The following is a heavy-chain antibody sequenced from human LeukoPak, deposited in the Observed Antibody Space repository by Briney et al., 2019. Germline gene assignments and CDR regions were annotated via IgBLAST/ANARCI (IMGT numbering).Heavy chain of an antibody. CDR1: GYTFTSYD. Sequence: ASVKVSCKASGYTFTSYDINWVRQATGQGLEWMGLMNPNSGNTGYAQKFQGRVTMTRNTSISTAYMELSSLRSEDTAVYYCARNDYYDSSGYYDVYFQHWGQGTLVTVSS. V-gene: IGHV1-8*01. CDR3: ARNDYYDSSGYYDVYFQH. CDR2: MNPNSGNT. D-gene: IGHD3-22*01. J-gene: IGHJ1*01.